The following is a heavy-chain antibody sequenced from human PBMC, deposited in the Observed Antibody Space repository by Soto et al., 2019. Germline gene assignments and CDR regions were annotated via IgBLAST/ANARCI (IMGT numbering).Heavy chain of an antibody. CDR2: INRSGST. V-gene: IGHV4-34*01. Sequence: PAETLSLTCAVYGCSFSGYYWSWLRQPPGKGLEWIGEINRSGSTNYNPSLKRRVTISVDTSKNQFSLKLSSVTAADTAVYYCARCQPLLRFLEWLGASGAFDIWGQGTPVTVSS. D-gene: IGHD3-3*01. CDR3: ARCQPLLRFLEWLGASGAFDI. J-gene: IGHJ4*02. CDR1: GCSFSGYY.